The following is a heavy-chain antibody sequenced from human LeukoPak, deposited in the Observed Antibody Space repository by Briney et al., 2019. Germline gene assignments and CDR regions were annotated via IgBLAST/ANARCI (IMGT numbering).Heavy chain of an antibody. J-gene: IGHJ4*02. Sequence: GGSLRLSCAASGLSFSTFAMVWVRQPPGKGLEWVSSIFPSGGEIHYADSVRGRFPISRDNSKSTLSLQMNSLRAEDPAIYYCATYRQVLLPFESWGQGTLVTVSS. D-gene: IGHD2-8*02. CDR2: IFPSGGEI. V-gene: IGHV3-23*01. CDR1: GLSFSTFA. CDR3: ATYRQVLLPFES.